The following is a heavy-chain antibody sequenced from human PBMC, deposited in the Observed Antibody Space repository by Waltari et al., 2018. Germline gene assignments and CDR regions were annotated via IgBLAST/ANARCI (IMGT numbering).Heavy chain of an antibody. J-gene: IGHJ3*02. V-gene: IGHV3-7*03. Sequence: EVQLVESGGGLVQPGGSLRLSCAASGFLFGNTWMTWVRQAPGKGVERVANRNIDGSEDYYVESVRGRFTISRDNAKNSLYLQMNSLRAEDTAVYYCTRDRGWQCFDMLGQGTVVTVSS. D-gene: IGHD6-19*01. CDR2: RNIDGSED. CDR3: TRDRGWQCFDM. CDR1: GFLFGNTW.